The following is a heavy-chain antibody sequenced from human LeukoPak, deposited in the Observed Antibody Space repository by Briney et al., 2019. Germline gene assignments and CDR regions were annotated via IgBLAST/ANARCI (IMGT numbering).Heavy chain of an antibody. V-gene: IGHV4-61*01. CDR3: ASGGNDYGDSFDY. CDR1: GGSISSSSYY. J-gene: IGHJ4*02. D-gene: IGHD4-17*01. CDR2: IYYSGST. Sequence: SETLSLTCTVSGGSISSSSYYWSWIRQPPGKGLEWIGYIYYSGSTNYNPSLKSRVTISVDTSKNQFSLKLSSVTAADTAVYYCASGGNDYGDSFDYWGQGTLVTVSS.